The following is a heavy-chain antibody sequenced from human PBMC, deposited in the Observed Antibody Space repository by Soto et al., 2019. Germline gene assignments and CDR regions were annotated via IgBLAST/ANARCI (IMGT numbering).Heavy chain of an antibody. CDR1: ASAFSNYG. CDR2: ISFDGNKT. D-gene: IGHD3-16*01. CDR3: ANLPVFDYIWGSYCGY. Sequence: QVQLVESGGGVVQPGRSLRLSCAASASAFSNYGMHWVRQPPGKGLEWMAVISFDGNKTHYADSVRGRFTISRDNSKNTLYLQMNSLRAEDTAIYYCANLPVFDYIWGSYCGYWGQGTLVTVSS. J-gene: IGHJ4*02. V-gene: IGHV3-30*18.